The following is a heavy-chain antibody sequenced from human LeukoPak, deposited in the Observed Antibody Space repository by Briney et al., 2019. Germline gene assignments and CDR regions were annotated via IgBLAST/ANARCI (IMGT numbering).Heavy chain of an antibody. V-gene: IGHV3-20*04. CDR1: GFTFSSYA. Sequence: GGSLRLSCAASGFTFSSYAMSWVRQAPGKGLEWVSGINWNGGNTGYADSVKGRFTISRDNAKNSLYLQMNSLRAEDTALYYCARGLYCSSTNCYTTWFDPWGQGTLVTVSS. CDR3: ARGLYCSSTNCYTTWFDP. CDR2: INWNGGNT. D-gene: IGHD2-2*02. J-gene: IGHJ5*02.